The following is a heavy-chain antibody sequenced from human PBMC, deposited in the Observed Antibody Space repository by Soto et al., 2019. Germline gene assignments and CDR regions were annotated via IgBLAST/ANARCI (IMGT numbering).Heavy chain of an antibody. D-gene: IGHD5-18*01. V-gene: IGHV4-31*03. CDR2: IYYSGST. CDR3: ASGDRLDTAMVAPFDY. Sequence: TSETLSLTCTVSGGSISSGGYYWSWIRQHPGKGLEWIGYIYYSGSTYYNPSLKSRVTISVDTSKNQFSLKLSSVTAADTAVYYCASGDRLDTAMVAPFDYWGQGTLVTVSS. J-gene: IGHJ4*02. CDR1: GGSISSGGYY.